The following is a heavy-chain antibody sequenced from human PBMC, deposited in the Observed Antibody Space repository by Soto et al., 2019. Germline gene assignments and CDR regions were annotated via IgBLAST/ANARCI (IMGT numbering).Heavy chain of an antibody. CDR1: GGSISSYY. CDR3: ARGPYCTGGSCYSLGATRVDS. Sequence: SETLSLTCIVSGGSISSYYWTWIRQPPGRGLELIGYIHYNGGANYNPSLKSRVTISVDTSKNQFSLKVSSATAADTAVYYCARGPYCTGGSCYSLGATRVDSWGQGTPVTVSS. J-gene: IGHJ4*02. CDR2: IHYNGGA. D-gene: IGHD2-15*01. V-gene: IGHV4-59*01.